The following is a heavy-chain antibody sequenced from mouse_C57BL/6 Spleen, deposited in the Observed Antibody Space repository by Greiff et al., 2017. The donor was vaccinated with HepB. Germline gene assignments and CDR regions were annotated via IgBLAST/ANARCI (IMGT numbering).Heavy chain of an antibody. Sequence: VQLQQPGAELVMPGASVKLSCKASGYTFTSYWMHWVKQRPGQGLEWIGEIDPSDSYTNYNQKFKGKSTLTVDKSSSTAYMQLSSLTSEDSAVYYCARRETYYGNYDYWGQGTTLTVSS. CDR3: ARRETYYGNYDY. CDR2: IDPSDSYT. V-gene: IGHV1-69*01. D-gene: IGHD2-10*01. J-gene: IGHJ2*01. CDR1: GYTFTSYW.